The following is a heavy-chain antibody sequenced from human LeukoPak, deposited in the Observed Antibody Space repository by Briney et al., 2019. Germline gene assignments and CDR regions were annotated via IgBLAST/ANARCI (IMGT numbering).Heavy chain of an antibody. CDR2: ISGSGGST. CDR1: GFTFNSYA. CDR3: AKYFGSGSRFSDY. V-gene: IGHV3-23*01. Sequence: PGGSLRLSCAASGFTFNSYAMSWVRQAPGKGLEWVSSISGSGGSTDYADSVKGRFTISRDNPKNTLYLQMNSLRAEDTAVYYCAKYFGSGSRFSDYWGQGTLVTVSS. J-gene: IGHJ4*02. D-gene: IGHD3-10*01.